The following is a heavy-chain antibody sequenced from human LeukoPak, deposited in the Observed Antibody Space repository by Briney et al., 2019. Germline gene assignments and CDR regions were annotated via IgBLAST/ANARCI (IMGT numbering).Heavy chain of an antibody. Sequence: WGSLRLSCAASGFTFSRYWMSWVRQAPGKGLEWVANIKQDGSEKDYVDSVKGRFTISRDNAKNSLYLQMNSLRAEDTAVYYCARGGSSSINYYYYMDVWGKGTTVTVSS. CDR2: IKQDGSEK. V-gene: IGHV3-7*01. CDR3: ARGGSSSINYYYYMDV. CDR1: GFTFSRYW. J-gene: IGHJ6*03. D-gene: IGHD6-6*01.